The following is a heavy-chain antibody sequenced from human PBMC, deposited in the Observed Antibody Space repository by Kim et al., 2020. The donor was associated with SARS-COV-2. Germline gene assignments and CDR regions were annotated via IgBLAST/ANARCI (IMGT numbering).Heavy chain of an antibody. CDR3: AREGYSYGQGPYYYYGMDV. D-gene: IGHD5-18*01. V-gene: IGHV1-69*13. CDR2: IIPIFGTA. J-gene: IGHJ6*02. Sequence: SVKVSCKASGGTFSSYAISWVRQAPGQGLEWMGGIIPIFGTANYAQKFQGRVTITADESTSTAYMELSSLRSEDTAVYYCAREGYSYGQGPYYYYGMDVWGQGTTVTVSS. CDR1: GGTFSSYA.